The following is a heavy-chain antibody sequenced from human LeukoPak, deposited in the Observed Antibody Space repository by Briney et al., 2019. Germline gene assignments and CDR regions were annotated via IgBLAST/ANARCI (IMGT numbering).Heavy chain of an antibody. Sequence: GESLKISCKGSGSSFTSYWIGWVRQMPGKGLEWMGIIYPGDSDTRYSPSFQGQVTISADKSISTAYLQWSSLKASDTAMYYCATSYDILTGYYMEVAFDIWGQGTMVTVSS. D-gene: IGHD3-9*01. CDR1: GSSFTSYW. J-gene: IGHJ3*02. CDR2: IYPGDSDT. CDR3: ATSYDILTGYYMEVAFDI. V-gene: IGHV5-51*01.